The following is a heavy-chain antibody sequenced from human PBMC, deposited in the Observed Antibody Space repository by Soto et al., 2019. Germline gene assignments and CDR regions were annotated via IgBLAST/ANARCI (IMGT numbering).Heavy chain of an antibody. CDR2: ITTSSHTI. V-gene: IGHV3-48*02. J-gene: IGHJ6*02. CDR3: ARHGIQVSHDV. CDR1: GCTFSSYS. Sequence: GCLRLTCTASGCTFSSYSMDWVRQAPGQGLEWISYITTSSHTIYYADSVRVRFTISRDNAKNSLFLQMNSLRDEDTAVYYCARHGIQVSHDVWGQGTKVTVSS. D-gene: IGHD5-18*01.